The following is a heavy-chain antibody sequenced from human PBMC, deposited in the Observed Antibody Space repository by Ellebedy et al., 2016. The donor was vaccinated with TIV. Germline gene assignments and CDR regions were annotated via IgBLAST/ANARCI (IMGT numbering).Heavy chain of an antibody. CDR1: GYTFTSYY. V-gene: IGHV1-46*01. CDR3: ARDPPLAYCGGDCYSYAFDI. CDR2: INPSGGST. Sequence: ASVKVSCXASGYTFTSYYMHWVRQAPGQGLEWMGIINPSGGSTSYAQKFQGRVTMTRDTSTSTVYMELSSLRSEDTAVYYCARDPPLAYCGGDCYSYAFDIWGQGTMVTVSS. J-gene: IGHJ3*02. D-gene: IGHD2-21*01.